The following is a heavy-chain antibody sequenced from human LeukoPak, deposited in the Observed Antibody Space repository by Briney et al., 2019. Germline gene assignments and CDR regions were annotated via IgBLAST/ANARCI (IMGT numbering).Heavy chain of an antibody. CDR3: ARGQQLLS. J-gene: IGHJ4*02. CDR2: ISADNGNT. CDR1: GYTLSNHA. D-gene: IGHD6-13*01. V-gene: IGHV1-18*04. Sequence: ASVKVSCKGSGYTLSNHAFSWVRQAPGQGLEWMGWISADNGNTNHAQKFQGRVSLTTDTSTSTAYMELRSLRSDDTAVYYCARGQQLLSWGQGTLVTVFS.